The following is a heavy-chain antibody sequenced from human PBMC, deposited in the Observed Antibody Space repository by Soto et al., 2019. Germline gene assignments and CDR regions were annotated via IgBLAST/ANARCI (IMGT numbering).Heavy chain of an antibody. CDR3: AKDGASGSYPPYYYYGMDV. D-gene: IGHD1-26*01. Sequence: EVQLLESGGGLVQPGGSRRLSFEASGLTFSSIAWSWFGKAPGKGLEWVSTISGSGGNAYYADSVKGRFTISRDNSKNTLHLQMNSLRADDTAVYYCAKDGASGSYPPYYYYGMDVWGQGTTVTVSS. CDR1: GLTFSSIA. V-gene: IGHV3-23*01. CDR2: ISGSGGNA. J-gene: IGHJ6*02.